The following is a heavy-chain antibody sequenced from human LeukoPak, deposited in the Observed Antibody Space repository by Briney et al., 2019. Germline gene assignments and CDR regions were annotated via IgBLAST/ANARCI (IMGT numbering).Heavy chain of an antibody. D-gene: IGHD6-19*01. Sequence: GRSLRLSCAASGFTISSYGMHWVRQAPGKGLEWVAVIWYDGSNKYYADSVKGRFTISRDNSKNTLYLQMNSLRAEDTAVYYCARDGNIAVAGLYYYYGMDVWGQGTTVTVSS. V-gene: IGHV3-33*01. CDR1: GFTISSYG. J-gene: IGHJ6*02. CDR3: ARDGNIAVAGLYYYYGMDV. CDR2: IWYDGSNK.